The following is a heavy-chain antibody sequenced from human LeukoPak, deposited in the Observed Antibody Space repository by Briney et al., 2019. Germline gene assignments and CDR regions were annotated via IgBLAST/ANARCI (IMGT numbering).Heavy chain of an antibody. V-gene: IGHV5-51*01. CDR3: ARLNRAYYYDSSGVGAAFDI. D-gene: IGHD3-22*01. Sequence: GESLKISCKGSGYSFTSYWIGWVRQIPGKGLEWMGIIYPGDSATRYSPSFQGQVTISVDKSISTTYLQWSSLKASDTAMYYCARLNRAYYYDSSGVGAAFDIWGQGTMVTVSS. CDR2: IYPGDSAT. J-gene: IGHJ3*02. CDR1: GYSFTSYW.